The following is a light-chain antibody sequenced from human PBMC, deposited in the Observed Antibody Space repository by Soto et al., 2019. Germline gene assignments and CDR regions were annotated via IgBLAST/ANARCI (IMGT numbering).Light chain of an antibody. CDR3: QQGYSTPRT. CDR2: AAS. Sequence: HMTPAPSTMSASVGDIVTITCRASQSISSYLNWYQQKPGKAPKLLIYAASSLQSGVPSRFSGSGSGTDFTLTISSLQPEDFATYYCQQGYSTPRTFGQGTKVDIK. CDR1: QSISSY. J-gene: IGKJ1*01. V-gene: IGKV1-39*01.